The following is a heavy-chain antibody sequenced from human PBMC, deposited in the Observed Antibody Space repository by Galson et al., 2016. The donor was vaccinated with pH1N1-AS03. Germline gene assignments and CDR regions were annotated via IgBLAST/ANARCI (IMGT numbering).Heavy chain of an antibody. V-gene: IGHV3-23*01. CDR3: AKDLTAVAGKWFDWFDP. CDR1: GFTFTTCA. CDR2: ISASGGST. D-gene: IGHD6-19*01. J-gene: IGHJ5*02. Sequence: SLRLSCAASGFTFTTCAMTWVRQAPGKRLEWVSTISASGGSTFYADSVKGRFTISRDNSKNTLYLQMNSLRAEDAAVYYCAKDLTAVAGKWFDWFDPWGQGTLVTVSS.